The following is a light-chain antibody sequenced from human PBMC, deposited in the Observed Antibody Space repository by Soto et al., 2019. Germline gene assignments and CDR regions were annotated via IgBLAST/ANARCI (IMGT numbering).Light chain of an antibody. CDR1: SSDVGGYNS. CDR3: SSYAGSNNLV. V-gene: IGLV2-8*01. J-gene: IGLJ2*01. CDR2: EVS. Sequence: QSVLTQPPSASGSPGQSVTIPCTGTSSDVGGYNSVSWYQQHPGKVPKLMIYEVSKRPSGVPDRFSGSKSGNTASLTVSGLQAEDEADYYCSSYAGSNNLVFGAGTKLTVL.